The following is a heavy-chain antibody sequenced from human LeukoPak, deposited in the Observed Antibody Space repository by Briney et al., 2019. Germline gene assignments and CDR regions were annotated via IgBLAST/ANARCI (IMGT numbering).Heavy chain of an antibody. D-gene: IGHD2-2*01. CDR2: ISSSGSTI. J-gene: IGHJ4*02. CDR3: ARDGATYCSSTSCSNKGADY. V-gene: IGHV3-48*03. CDR1: GFTFSSYE. Sequence: QPGGSLRLSCAASGFTFSSYEMNWVRQAPGKGLEWVSYISSSGSTIYYADSVKGRFTISRDNAKNSLYLQMNSLRAEDTAVYYCARDGATYCSSTSCSNKGADYWGQGTLVTVFS.